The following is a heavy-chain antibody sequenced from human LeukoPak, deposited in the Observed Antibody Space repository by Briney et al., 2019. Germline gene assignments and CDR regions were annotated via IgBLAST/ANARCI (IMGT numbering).Heavy chain of an antibody. J-gene: IGHJ6*02. CDR3: ARGRYDILTYYYYYGMDV. Sequence: PGGSLRLSCAASGFTFSSYWMHWVRQAPGKGLVWVSRINSDGSSTSYADSVKGRFIISRDNAKNTLYLQMNSLRAEDTAVYYCARGRYDILTYYYYYGMDVWGQGTTVTVSS. CDR1: GFTFSSYW. V-gene: IGHV3-74*01. D-gene: IGHD3-9*01. CDR2: INSDGSST.